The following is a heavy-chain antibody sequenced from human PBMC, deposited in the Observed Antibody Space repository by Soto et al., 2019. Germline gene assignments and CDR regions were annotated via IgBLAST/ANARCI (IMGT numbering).Heavy chain of an antibody. D-gene: IGHD2-2*01. Sequence: ASVNVSCKTSGYVFSSSFVHWVRQAPGQGLEWMAMINPTVGSTSYAHNFQGRIAVTRDTYTATGYLDLSSLRSADTAIYYCAREVNTVRMPVDTEDYSSLDVWG. V-gene: IGHV1-46*01. CDR2: INPTVGST. J-gene: IGHJ6*02. CDR3: AREVNTVRMPVDTEDYSSLDV. CDR1: GYVFSSSF.